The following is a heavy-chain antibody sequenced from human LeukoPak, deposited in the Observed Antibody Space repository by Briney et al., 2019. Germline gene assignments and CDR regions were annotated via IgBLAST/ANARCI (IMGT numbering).Heavy chain of an antibody. D-gene: IGHD1-7*01. V-gene: IGHV3-53*01. CDR2: LYSGGTT. CDR3: AREMNYASGRGFDY. CDR1: GFTVSSNY. J-gene: IGHJ4*02. Sequence: PGGSLRLSCAASGFTVSSNYMSWVRQAPGKGLEWVSVLYSGGTTYYADSVKGRFTISRDNSKNMVHLQMNSLRAEDTAMYYCAREMNYASGRGFDYWGQGTLVTVSS.